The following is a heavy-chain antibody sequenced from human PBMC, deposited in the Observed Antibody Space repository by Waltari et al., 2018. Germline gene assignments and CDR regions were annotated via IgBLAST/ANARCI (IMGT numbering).Heavy chain of an antibody. CDR3: ARLITMVQGVIPFDAFDI. V-gene: IGHV4-38-2*01. Sequence: QVQLQESGPGLVKPSETLSLTCAVSGYSISSGYYRGWIRQPPGKGLEWIGSIYHSGSTYYNPSLKSRVTISVDTSKNQFSLKLSSVTAADTAVYYCARLITMVQGVIPFDAFDIWGQGTMVTVSS. D-gene: IGHD3-10*01. CDR1: GYSISSGYY. J-gene: IGHJ3*02. CDR2: IYHSGST.